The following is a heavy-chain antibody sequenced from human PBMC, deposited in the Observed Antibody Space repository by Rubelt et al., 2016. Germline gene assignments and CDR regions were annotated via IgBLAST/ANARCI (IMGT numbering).Heavy chain of an antibody. CDR3: ARGGIADY. D-gene: IGHD6-13*01. Sequence: GSGGVVVQPGGSLRLSCAASGFTFDDYTMHWVRQAPGKGLEWVSLISWDGGSTYYADSVKGRFTISRDNAKNSLYLQMNSLRAEDTAVYYCARGGIADYWGQGTLVTVSS. V-gene: IGHV3-43*01. CDR2: ISWDGGST. CDR1: GFTFDDYT. J-gene: IGHJ4*02.